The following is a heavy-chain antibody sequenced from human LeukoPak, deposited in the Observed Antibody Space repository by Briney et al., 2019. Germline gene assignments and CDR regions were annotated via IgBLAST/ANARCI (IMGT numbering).Heavy chain of an antibody. V-gene: IGHV3-66*01. J-gene: IGHJ4*02. Sequence: GGSLRLSCTVSGFTVSINSMSWVRQAPGKGLEWVSFIYSGGNTHYSDSVKGRFTFSRDNTKNSLYLQMKSLRDDDTAMYYCARGSNWGGDYWGQGTLVTVSS. CDR1: GFTVSINS. D-gene: IGHD6-13*01. CDR2: IYSGGNT. CDR3: ARGSNWGGDY.